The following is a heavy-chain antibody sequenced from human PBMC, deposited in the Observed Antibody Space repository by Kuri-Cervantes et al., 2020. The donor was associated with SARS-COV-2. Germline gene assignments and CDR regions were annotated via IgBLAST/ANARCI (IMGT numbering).Heavy chain of an antibody. CDR2: IYYSGNT. CDR3: ATGYSSRGGFDP. CDR1: GGSIGRRNYY. Sequence: SETLSLTCTVSGGSIGRRNYYWGWIRQPPGKGLEWIGNIYYSGNTYYNPALRSRVTISEDTSKNQFSLKLSSVTAADPAVYYCATGYSSRGGFDPWGQGTMVTVSS. D-gene: IGHD6-13*01. V-gene: IGHV4-39*01. J-gene: IGHJ5*02.